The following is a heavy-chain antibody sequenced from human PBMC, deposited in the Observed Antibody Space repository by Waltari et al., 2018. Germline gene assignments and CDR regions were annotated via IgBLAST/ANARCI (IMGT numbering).Heavy chain of an antibody. CDR1: GFTFSNYF. D-gene: IGHD3-10*01. J-gene: IGHJ5*02. V-gene: IGHV3-23*01. CDR3: ATRVSS. Sequence: EVQLLESGGGFVQPGGSLRLSFAASGFTFSNYFMNGVRQVPGKGLDGVSDISDKGVNTYYAVSLKCRFTISRDNSKNTLYLQMNSLRADDTAIYYCATRVSSWGQGTLVTVSS. CDR2: ISDKGVNT.